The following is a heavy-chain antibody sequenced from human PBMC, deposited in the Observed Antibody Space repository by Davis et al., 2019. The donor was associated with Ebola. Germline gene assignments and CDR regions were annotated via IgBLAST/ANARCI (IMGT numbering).Heavy chain of an antibody. CDR3: ARGAGFLCDY. V-gene: IGHV3-48*02. J-gene: IGHJ4*02. CDR2: ISSSSSTI. CDR1: GFTFGDYA. Sequence: GESLKISCTASGFTFGDYAMSWVRQAPGKGLEWVSYISSSSSTIYYADSVKGRFTISRDNAKNSLYLQMNSLRDEDTAVYYCARGAGFLCDYWGQGTLVTVSS.